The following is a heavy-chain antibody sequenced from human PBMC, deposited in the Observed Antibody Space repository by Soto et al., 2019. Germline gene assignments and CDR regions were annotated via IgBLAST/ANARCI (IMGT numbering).Heavy chain of an antibody. CDR1: GFTFSSYA. J-gene: IGHJ4*02. V-gene: IGHV3-23*01. CDR2: ISGSGGST. Sequence: EVQLLDSGGGLVQPGGSLRLSCAASGFTFSSYAMSWVRQAPGKGLEWVSGISGSGGSTYYADSVKGRFTISRDNSKNTLYVQMNSLRAEDTAVYYCAKEEGYSSGWTEIDYWGQGALVTVSS. D-gene: IGHD6-19*01. CDR3: AKEEGYSSGWTEIDY.